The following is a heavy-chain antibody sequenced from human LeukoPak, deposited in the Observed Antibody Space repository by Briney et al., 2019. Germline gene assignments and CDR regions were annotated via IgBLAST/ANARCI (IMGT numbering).Heavy chain of an antibody. CDR3: AKGEEQLVLVSFDY. J-gene: IGHJ4*02. V-gene: IGHV3-23*01. D-gene: IGHD6-6*01. Sequence: PGGSLRLSCAASGFTFSSYAMSWVRQAPGKGLEWVSAISGRGGSTYYADSVKGRFTISRDNSKNTLYLQMNSLRAEDTAVYYCAKGEEQLVLVSFDYWGQGTLVTVSS. CDR1: GFTFSSYA. CDR2: ISGRGGST.